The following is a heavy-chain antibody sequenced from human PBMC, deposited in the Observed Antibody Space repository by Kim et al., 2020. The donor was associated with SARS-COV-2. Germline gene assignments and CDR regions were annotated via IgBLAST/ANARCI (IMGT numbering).Heavy chain of an antibody. V-gene: IGHV3-23*01. CDR3: AKSSQLRRYFDY. D-gene: IGHD1-1*01. Sequence: GGSLRLSCAASGFTFSSYAMSWVRQAPGKGLEWVSAISGSGGSTYYADTVKGRFTISRDNSKNTLYLQMNSLRAEDTAVYYCAKSSQLRRYFDYWGQGTLVTVSS. CDR1: GFTFSSYA. CDR2: ISGSGGST. J-gene: IGHJ4*02.